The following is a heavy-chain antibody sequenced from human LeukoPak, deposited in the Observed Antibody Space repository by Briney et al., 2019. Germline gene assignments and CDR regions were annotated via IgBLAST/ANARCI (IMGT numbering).Heavy chain of an antibody. J-gene: IGHJ4*02. CDR3: AKGGHAATVSTRFDY. CDR2: ISSSGSTI. Sequence: PGGSLRLSCAASGFTFSSYEMNWVRQAPGKGLEWVSYISSSGSTIYYADSVKGRFTISRDNSKNTLYLQMNSLRAEDTAVYYCAKGGHAATVSTRFDYWGQGTQVTVSS. V-gene: IGHV3-48*03. D-gene: IGHD4-17*01. CDR1: GFTFSSYE.